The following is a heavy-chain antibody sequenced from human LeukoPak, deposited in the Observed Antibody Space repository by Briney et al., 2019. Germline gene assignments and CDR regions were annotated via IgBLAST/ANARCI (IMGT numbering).Heavy chain of an antibody. CDR1: GGTLSSYD. Sequence: GSSVKVSCKASGGTLSSYDINWVRQAPGQGLEWIGRIMPMFGIVNYAQNFQGRVTITADKSTNTAYMELSSLRSEDTAFYYCARADSSGYSLDENFDYWGQGALVTVSS. D-gene: IGHD3-22*01. J-gene: IGHJ4*02. CDR3: ARADSSGYSLDENFDY. CDR2: IMPMFGIV. V-gene: IGHV1-69*04.